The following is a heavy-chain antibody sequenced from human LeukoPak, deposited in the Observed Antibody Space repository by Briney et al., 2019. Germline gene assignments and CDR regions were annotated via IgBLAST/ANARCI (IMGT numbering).Heavy chain of an antibody. J-gene: IGHJ4*02. CDR1: GFTFSSYG. V-gene: IGHV3-30*18. CDR3: AKGRYSSTYRGEYYFDY. CDR2: ISYDGSNK. D-gene: IGHD6-13*01. Sequence: GGSPRLSCAASGFTFSSYGMHWVRQAPGKGLEWVAVISYDGSNKYYADSVKGRFTISRDNSKNTLYLQMNSLRAEDTAVYYCAKGRYSSTYRGEYYFDYWGQGTLVTVSS.